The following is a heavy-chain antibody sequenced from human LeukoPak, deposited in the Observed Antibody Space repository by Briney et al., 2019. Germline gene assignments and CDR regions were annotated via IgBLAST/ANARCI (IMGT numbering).Heavy chain of an antibody. J-gene: IGHJ4*02. CDR3: ARRSVSHFAF. CDR2: IYHSGST. D-gene: IGHD2-8*01. Sequence: SETLSLTCAVSGGSISSGGYSWSWIRQPPGKGLEWIGYIYHSGSTYYNPSLKSRVTISVDTSDNQFSLKLTSVTAADTAVYFCARRSVSHFAFWGQGTLVTVSS. CDR1: GGSISSGGYS. V-gene: IGHV4-30-2*02.